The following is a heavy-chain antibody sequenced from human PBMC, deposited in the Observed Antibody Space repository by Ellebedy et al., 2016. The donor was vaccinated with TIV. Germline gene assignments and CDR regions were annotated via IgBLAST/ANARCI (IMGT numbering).Heavy chain of an antibody. D-gene: IGHD4-17*01. CDR1: IVSFSGYY. CDR3: ARGGGDYGDYYFDY. V-gene: IGHV4-31*11. CDR2: IYYSGST. Sequence: SETLSLXXEVDIVSFSGYYWAWIRQHPGKGLEWIGYIYYSGSTYYNPSLKSRVTISVDTSKNQFSLKLSSVTAADTAVYYCARGGGDYGDYYFDYWGQGTLVTVSS. J-gene: IGHJ4*02.